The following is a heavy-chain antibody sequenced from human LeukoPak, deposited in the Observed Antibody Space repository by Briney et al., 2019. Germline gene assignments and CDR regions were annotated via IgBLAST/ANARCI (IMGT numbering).Heavy chain of an antibody. V-gene: IGHV4-34*01. CDR1: GFTFSSYG. Sequence: PGGSMRLSCAASGFTFSSYGMSWVRQAPGKGLEWIGEINHSGSTNYNPSLKSRVTISVDTSKNQFSLKLSSVTAADTAVYYCARHTTGLNWFDPWGQGTLVTVSS. D-gene: IGHD1-1*01. J-gene: IGHJ5*02. CDR3: ARHTTGLNWFDP. CDR2: INHSGST.